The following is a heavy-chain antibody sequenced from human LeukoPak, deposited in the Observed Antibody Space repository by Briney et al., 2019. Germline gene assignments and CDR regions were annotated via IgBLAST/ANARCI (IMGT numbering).Heavy chain of an antibody. Sequence: SETLSLTCAVYGGSFSGYYWSWIRQPPGKGLEWIGEINHSGSTNYNPSLKSRVTISVDTSKNQFSLKLSSVTAADTDVYYCARGGNVLLWFGEPHDYWGQGTLVTVSS. CDR3: ARGGNVLLWFGEPHDY. CDR1: GGSFSGYY. V-gene: IGHV4-34*01. D-gene: IGHD3-10*01. J-gene: IGHJ4*02. CDR2: INHSGST.